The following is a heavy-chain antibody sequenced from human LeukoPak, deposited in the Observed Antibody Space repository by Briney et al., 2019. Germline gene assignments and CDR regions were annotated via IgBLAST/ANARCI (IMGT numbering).Heavy chain of an antibody. D-gene: IGHD6-6*01. CDR2: IYYTGRT. Sequence: PSETLSLTCTVSGGSISSSSYYWGWIRQPRGRGLEWMVSIYYTGRTYYNPSLKSRVTISVDTSKNQFSLKLNSMTATDTAVYYCARQWHSSSSADWFGPWGQGTLVAVSS. CDR3: ARQWHSSSSADWFGP. V-gene: IGHV4-39*01. J-gene: IGHJ5*02. CDR1: GGSISSSSYY.